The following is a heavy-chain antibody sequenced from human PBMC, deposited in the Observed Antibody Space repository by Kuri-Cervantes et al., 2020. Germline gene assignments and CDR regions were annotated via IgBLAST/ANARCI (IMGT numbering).Heavy chain of an antibody. CDR2: ISSSGSTI. J-gene: IGHJ4*02. CDR1: GFTVSSNY. V-gene: IGHV3-48*02. D-gene: IGHD3-16*01. CDR3: ARSFRRGI. Sequence: LSLTCAASGFTVSSNYMSWVRQAPGKGLEWVSYISSSGSTIYYADSVKGRFTISRDNAKNSLYLQMNSLRDEDTAVYYCARSFRRGIWGQGTLVTVSS.